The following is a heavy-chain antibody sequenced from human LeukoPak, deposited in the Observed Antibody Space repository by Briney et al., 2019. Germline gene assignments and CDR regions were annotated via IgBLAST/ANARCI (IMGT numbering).Heavy chain of an antibody. J-gene: IGHJ4*02. CDR1: GFTFSAYA. Sequence: PGGSLRLSCEASGFTFSAYAMTWVRQAPGEGLEWVSVIHNDGSTYYTDFVKGRFTISRDNSKNTLYLQMNSLRVEDTAVYYCAALARDYWGQGTLVTVSS. CDR2: IHNDGST. D-gene: IGHD3-3*02. CDR3: AALARDY. V-gene: IGHV3-53*01.